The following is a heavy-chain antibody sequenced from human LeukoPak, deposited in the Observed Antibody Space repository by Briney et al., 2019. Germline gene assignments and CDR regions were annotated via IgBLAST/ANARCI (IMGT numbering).Heavy chain of an antibody. J-gene: IGHJ4*02. CDR2: IYTNGSP. CDR1: GGSISSYY. Sequence: SETLSLTCNVSGGSISSYYWSWIRQPAGKGLEWIGHIYTNGSPNYNPSLRGRVTMSVDTSKNQFSLKLSSVTAADTAVYYCAGWYSGPFDYWGQGILVTVSS. D-gene: IGHD3-10*01. V-gene: IGHV4-4*07. CDR3: AGWYSGPFDY.